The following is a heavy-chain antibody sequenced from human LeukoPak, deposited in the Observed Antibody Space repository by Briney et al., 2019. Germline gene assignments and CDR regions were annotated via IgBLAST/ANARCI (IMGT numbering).Heavy chain of an antibody. CDR2: ISGSGGST. J-gene: IGHJ5*02. CDR3: AKDARPKGYCSSTSCPPFVPINWFDP. Sequence: GGSLRLSCAASGFTFSSYAMSWVRQAPGKGLEWVSAISGSGGSTYYADSVKGRFTISRDNSKNTLYLQMNSLRAEDTAVYYCAKDARPKGYCSSTSCPPFVPINWFDPWGQGTLVTVSS. D-gene: IGHD2-2*01. CDR1: GFTFSSYA. V-gene: IGHV3-23*01.